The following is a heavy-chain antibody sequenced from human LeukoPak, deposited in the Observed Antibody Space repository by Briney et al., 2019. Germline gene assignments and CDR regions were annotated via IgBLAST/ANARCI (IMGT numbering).Heavy chain of an antibody. D-gene: IGHD1-1*01. Sequence: GGSLRLSCVASGFTFSDYYMSWIRQAPGKGLEWISYISSSGSSIYYADSVKGRFTISRDKTKNSLYLQMNSLRAEDTAVYYCARAYGDWNDGLPAWFDPWGQGTLVTVSS. J-gene: IGHJ5*02. CDR2: ISSSGSSI. CDR1: GFTFSDYY. CDR3: ARAYGDWNDGLPAWFDP. V-gene: IGHV3-11*01.